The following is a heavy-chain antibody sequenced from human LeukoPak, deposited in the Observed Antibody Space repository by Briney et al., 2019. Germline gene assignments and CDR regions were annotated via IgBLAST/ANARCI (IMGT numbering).Heavy chain of an antibody. CDR2: INSDGSST. CDR3: ARESRAYCSSSSCQFDY. Sequence: PGGPLRLSCAASGFTFSSYWMHWVRQAPGKGLVWVSRINSDGSSTSYADSVKGRFTISRDNAKNTLYLQMNSLRAEDTAVYYCARESRAYCSSSSCQFDYWGQGTLVTVSS. J-gene: IGHJ4*02. D-gene: IGHD2-2*01. CDR1: GFTFSSYW. V-gene: IGHV3-74*01.